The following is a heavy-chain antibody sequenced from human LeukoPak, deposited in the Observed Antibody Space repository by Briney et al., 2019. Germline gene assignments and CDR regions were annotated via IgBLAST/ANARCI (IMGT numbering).Heavy chain of an antibody. J-gene: IGHJ4*02. D-gene: IGHD3-10*01. CDR2: IYTSGST. CDR1: GGSISSDY. V-gene: IGHV4-4*07. Sequence: SETLSLTCTVSGGSISSDYWSWIRQPAGKGLEWIGRIYTSGSTNYNPSLKSRVTMSVDTSKNQFSLKLSSVTAADTAVYYCARDHQYYGSGSYYSLFDYWGQGTLVTVSS. CDR3: ARDHQYYGSGSYYSLFDY.